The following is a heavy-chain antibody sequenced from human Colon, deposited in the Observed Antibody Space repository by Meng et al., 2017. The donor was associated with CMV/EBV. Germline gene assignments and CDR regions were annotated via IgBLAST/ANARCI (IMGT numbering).Heavy chain of an antibody. CDR3: ARAGVAVTATPHYYGMDV. Sequence: GESLKISCAGSGFIFGNYYMTWFRQAPGKGLEWLSYISGGAVAVYYVDSVKGRFTISRDNARNSLSLQMNSLRVDDTAVYYCARAGVAVTATPHYYGMDVWGQGTAVTVSS. CDR1: GFIFGNYY. D-gene: IGHD2-15*01. CDR2: ISGGAVAV. V-gene: IGHV3-11*01. J-gene: IGHJ6*02.